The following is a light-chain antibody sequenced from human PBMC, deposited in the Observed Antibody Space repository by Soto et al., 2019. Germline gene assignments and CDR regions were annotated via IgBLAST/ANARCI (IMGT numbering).Light chain of an antibody. CDR3: SSYEGSNSLL. CDR1: SSSIGAGYE. V-gene: IGLV1-40*01. CDR2: GNG. Sequence: QSVLTQPPSVSGAPGQRVTISCSGTSSSIGAGYEVHWYHQLPGTAPKLVVSGNGNRPSGVPDRLSASKSGTSASLAITGLQAEDEADYYCSSYEGSNSLLFGGGTKLTVL. J-gene: IGLJ2*01.